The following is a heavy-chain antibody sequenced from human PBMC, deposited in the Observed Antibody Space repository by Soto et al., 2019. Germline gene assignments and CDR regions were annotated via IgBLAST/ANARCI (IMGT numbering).Heavy chain of an antibody. CDR2: ILKDGKSK. CDR3: AKTGCNGGSCFSWFDP. Sequence: QVQLVESGGGVGQPGGSLRLSCAASGFILSDFAMHWVRHAPGRGLEWVAVILKDGKSKYYADSVRGRFTISSDTSKDTIFMQLASLRLEGSAVYYCAKTGCNGGSCFSWFDPWGKGTPVIVSS. CDR1: GFILSDFA. D-gene: IGHD2-15*01. J-gene: IGHJ5*02. V-gene: IGHV3-30*04.